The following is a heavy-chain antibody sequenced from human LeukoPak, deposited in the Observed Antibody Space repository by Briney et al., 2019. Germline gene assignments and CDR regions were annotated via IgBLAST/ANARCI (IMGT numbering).Heavy chain of an antibody. CDR2: INHSGST. Sequence: PSETLSLTCAVYGGSFSGDYWSWIRQPPGKGLEWIGEINHSGSTNYNPSLKSRVTISVDTSKNQFSLKLSSVTAADTAVYYCARAENRHRAWFDPWGQGTLVTVSS. D-gene: IGHD1-14*01. V-gene: IGHV4-34*01. J-gene: IGHJ5*02. CDR1: GGSFSGDY. CDR3: ARAENRHRAWFDP.